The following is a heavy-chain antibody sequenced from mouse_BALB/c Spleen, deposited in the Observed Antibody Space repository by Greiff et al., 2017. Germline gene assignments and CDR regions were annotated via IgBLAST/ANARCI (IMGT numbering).Heavy chain of an antibody. Sequence: EVQRVESGAELVKPGASVKLSCTASGFNIKDTYMHWVKQRPEQGLEWIGRIDPANGNTKYDPKFQGKATITADTSSNTAYLQLSSLTSEDTAVYYCAREYYYGSSYFDYWGQGTTLTVSS. CDR1: GFNIKDTY. CDR3: AREYYYGSSYFDY. V-gene: IGHV14-3*02. D-gene: IGHD1-1*01. CDR2: IDPANGNT. J-gene: IGHJ2*01.